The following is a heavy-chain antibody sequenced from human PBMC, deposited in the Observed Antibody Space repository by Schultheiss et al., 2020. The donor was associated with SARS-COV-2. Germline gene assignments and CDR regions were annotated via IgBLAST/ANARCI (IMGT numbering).Heavy chain of an antibody. D-gene: IGHD2-15*01. CDR3: AKDLLGHYYYGMDV. V-gene: IGHV3-11*04. CDR2: ISSSGSTI. Sequence: GGSLRLSCAASGFTFSDYYMSWIRQAPGKGLEWVSYISSSGSTIYYADSVKGRFTISRDNSKNTLYLQMNSLRAEDTAVYYCAKDLLGHYYYGMDVWGQGTTVTVSS. CDR1: GFTFSDYY. J-gene: IGHJ6*02.